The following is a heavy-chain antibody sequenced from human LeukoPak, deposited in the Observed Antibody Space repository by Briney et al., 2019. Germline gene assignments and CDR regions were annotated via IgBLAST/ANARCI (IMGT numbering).Heavy chain of an antibody. Sequence: SETLSLTCTVSGGSISSYYWSWIRQPPGKGLEWIGYIYYSGSTNYNPSLKSRVTISVDTSKNQFSLKLSSVTAPDTAVYYCARHSGGSYVFAFDIWGQGTMFTVSS. CDR2: IYYSGST. V-gene: IGHV4-59*08. J-gene: IGHJ3*02. D-gene: IGHD2-15*01. CDR3: ARHSGGSYVFAFDI. CDR1: GGSISSYY.